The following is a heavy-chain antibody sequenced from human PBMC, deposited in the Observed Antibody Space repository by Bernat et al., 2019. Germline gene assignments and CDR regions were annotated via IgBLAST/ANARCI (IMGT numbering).Heavy chain of an antibody. CDR3: ASGGNSGSRRFDY. CDR2: ISSSGSTI. J-gene: IGHJ4*02. Sequence: EVQLVESGGGLVQPGGSLRLSCAASGFTFSSYSMNWVRQAPGKGLEWVSYISSSGSTISYADSVKGRFTISRDNAKNSLYLQMNSLRAEDTAVYYCASGGNSGSRRFDYWGQGTLVTVSS. V-gene: IGHV3-48*01. CDR1: GFTFSSYS. D-gene: IGHD1-26*01.